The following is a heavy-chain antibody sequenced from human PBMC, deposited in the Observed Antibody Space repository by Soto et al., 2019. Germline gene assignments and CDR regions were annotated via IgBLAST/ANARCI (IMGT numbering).Heavy chain of an antibody. D-gene: IGHD3-22*01. V-gene: IGHV4-59*02. CDR1: SGSVSIHF. CDR3: ARGGYDFSGVNFDDGFDF. CDR2: IFYTGIT. J-gene: IGHJ3*01. Sequence: SETLSLTCRVSSGSVSIHFLAWIRQSPGKGLEWLGYIFYTGITNYNPSLQSRVTISVDTSKDQFSLRLNSVTAADTAVYYCARGGYDFSGVNFDDGFDFWGQGIPVTVSS.